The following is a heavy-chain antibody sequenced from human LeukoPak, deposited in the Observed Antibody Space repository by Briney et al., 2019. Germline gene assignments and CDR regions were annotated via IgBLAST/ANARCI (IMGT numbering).Heavy chain of an antibody. D-gene: IGHD6-13*01. Sequence: GGSLRLSCAASGFTFSNYRMNWVRQAPGKGLEWVSPISSSSSYIHHADSVKGRFTISRDNAKNSMYLQMNSLRAEDTAVYYCARDGAAAGGDAWAFDIWGQGTMVTVSS. CDR2: ISSSSSYI. CDR1: GFTFSNYR. CDR3: ARDGAAAGGDAWAFDI. V-gene: IGHV3-21*01. J-gene: IGHJ3*02.